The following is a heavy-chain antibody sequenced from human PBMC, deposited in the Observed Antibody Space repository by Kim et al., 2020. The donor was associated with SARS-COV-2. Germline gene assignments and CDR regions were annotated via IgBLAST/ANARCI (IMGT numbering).Heavy chain of an antibody. CDR3: AREVWFGELLPGLHPFDI. V-gene: IGHV4-4*06. D-gene: IGHD3-10*01. J-gene: IGHJ3*02. Sequence: KRRVTMSVDTSKNQFSLKRSSVTAADTAVYYCAREVWFGELLPGLHPFDIWGQGTMVTVSS.